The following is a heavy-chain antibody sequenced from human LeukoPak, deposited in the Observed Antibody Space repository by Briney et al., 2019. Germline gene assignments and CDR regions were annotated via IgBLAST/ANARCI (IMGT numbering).Heavy chain of an antibody. CDR3: ARAPYDFWSGYYSLFDY. Sequence: GGSLRLSCAASGFTFSDYYMTWIRQAPAKGLEWLSFISSSGYTIYYADSVKGRFTISRDNAKNSLYLQMSSLRAEDTAVYYCARAPYDFWSGYYSLFDYWGQGTLVTVSS. D-gene: IGHD3-3*01. J-gene: IGHJ4*02. CDR1: GFTFSDYY. V-gene: IGHV3-11*04. CDR2: ISSSGYTI.